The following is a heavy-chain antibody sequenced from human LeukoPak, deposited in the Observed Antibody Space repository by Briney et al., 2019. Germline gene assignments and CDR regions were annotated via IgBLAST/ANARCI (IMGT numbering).Heavy chain of an antibody. CDR3: ARGGFFEGVVTYFDY. CDR1: GFTFSSYS. CDR2: ISSSSSYI. J-gene: IGHJ4*02. Sequence: PGGSLSLSCAASGFTFSSYSMNWVRQAPGKGLEWVSSISSSSSYIYYADSVKGRFTISRDNAKNSLYLQMNSLRAEDTAVYYCARGGFFEGVVTYFDYWGQGTLVTVSS. D-gene: IGHD3-3*01. V-gene: IGHV3-21*01.